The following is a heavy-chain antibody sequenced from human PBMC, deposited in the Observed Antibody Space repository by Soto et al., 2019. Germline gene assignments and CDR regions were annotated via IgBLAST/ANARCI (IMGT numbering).Heavy chain of an antibody. Sequence: QVQLVDSGGGEVQPGRSLTISCAASGFTFSTYGMHWVRQTPGKGLEWVAVISYDGTNKFYSDSVKGRFTISRDNFKNTLTLQMNSLRADDTAFYSCAKDLQSYGDYDYYCYGMDVWGLGTRVTVSS. CDR1: GFTFSTYG. D-gene: IGHD4-17*01. CDR2: ISYDGTNK. CDR3: AKDLQSYGDYDYYCYGMDV. V-gene: IGHV3-30*18. J-gene: IGHJ6*02.